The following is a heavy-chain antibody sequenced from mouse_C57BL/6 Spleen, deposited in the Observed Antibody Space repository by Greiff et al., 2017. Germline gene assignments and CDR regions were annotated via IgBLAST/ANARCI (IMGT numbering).Heavy chain of an antibody. CDR3: ARDWNSSSYLDY. CDR2: ISYDGSN. D-gene: IGHD1-1*01. CDR1: GYSITSGYY. J-gene: IGHJ4*01. V-gene: IGHV3-6*01. Sequence: EVKVEESGPGLVKPSQSLSLTCSVTGYSITSGYYWNWIRQFPGNKLEWMSYISYDGSNNYNPSLKNRISITRDTSKNQFFLKLNSVTTEDTATYYCARDWNSSSYLDYWGQGTSVTVSS.